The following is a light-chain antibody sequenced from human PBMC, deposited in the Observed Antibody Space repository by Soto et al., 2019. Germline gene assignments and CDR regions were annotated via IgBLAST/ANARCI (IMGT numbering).Light chain of an antibody. V-gene: IGKV1-27*01. CDR1: QGISNY. J-gene: IGKJ1*01. Sequence: DIQMTQSPSSLSASVGDRVTITCRASQGISNYLTWYQQKPGKVPKLLIYAASTLQSGVPSRFSGSGSGTDLTLTISSLQPEDVATYSCQKYNSAPRTFGQGTKVEIK. CDR2: AAS. CDR3: QKYNSAPRT.